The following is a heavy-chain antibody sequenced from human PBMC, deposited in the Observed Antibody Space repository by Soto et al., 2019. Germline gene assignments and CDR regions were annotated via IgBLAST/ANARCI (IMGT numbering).Heavy chain of an antibody. V-gene: IGHV3-64*01. Sequence: EVQLVESGGGLVQPGGSLRLSCAASGFTFSSYAMHWVRQAPGKGLEYVSAISSNGGSTYYANSVKGRFTISRDNSKNTPYLQMGSLRAEDMAVYYCARASNWLGYAFDIWGQGTMVTVSS. CDR3: ARASNWLGYAFDI. CDR1: GFTFSSYA. CDR2: ISSNGGST. J-gene: IGHJ3*02. D-gene: IGHD3-9*01.